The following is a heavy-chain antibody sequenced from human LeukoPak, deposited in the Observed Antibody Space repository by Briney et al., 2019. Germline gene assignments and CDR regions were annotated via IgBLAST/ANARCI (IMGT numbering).Heavy chain of an antibody. D-gene: IGHD6-6*01. CDR2: IYSGGST. CDR1: GFTVSSNY. Sequence: GGSLRLSCAASGFTVSSNYMSWVRQAPGKGLEWVSVIYSGGSTYYADSVKGRFTISRDNSKDTLYLQMNSLRAEDTAVYYCARETAIAARPYYYMDVWGKGTTVTVSS. V-gene: IGHV3-53*01. CDR3: ARETAIAARPYYYMDV. J-gene: IGHJ6*03.